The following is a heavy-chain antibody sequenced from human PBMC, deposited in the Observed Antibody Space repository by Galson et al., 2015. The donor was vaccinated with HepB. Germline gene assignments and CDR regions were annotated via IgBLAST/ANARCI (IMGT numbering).Heavy chain of an antibody. Sequence: SVKVSCKASGYTFSSYSITRVRQAPGQGLEWVGWISPHNRDTNYAQNFQGRVTMTTDTSTSTAYMELRSLRSDDTAVYYCARGALVVAVGATQNNWFDPWGRGTLVTVSS. J-gene: IGHJ5*02. D-gene: IGHD2-15*01. CDR1: GYTFSSYS. CDR2: ISPHNRDT. CDR3: ARGALVVAVGATQNNWFDP. V-gene: IGHV1-18*01.